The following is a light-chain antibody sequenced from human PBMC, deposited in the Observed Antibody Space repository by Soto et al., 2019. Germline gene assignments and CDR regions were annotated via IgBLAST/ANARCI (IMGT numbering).Light chain of an antibody. CDR2: GAS. V-gene: IGKV3-15*01. CDR1: QSVRSN. Sequence: EIVMTQSPATLSVSPGERATLSCRSSQSVRSNLAWHQQKPGQAPRILIYGASTRATGVPARFSGSGSGTEFTLTISSLQSEDFAVYFCQTVDKWPLFGQGTRLEIK. J-gene: IGKJ5*01. CDR3: QTVDKWPL.